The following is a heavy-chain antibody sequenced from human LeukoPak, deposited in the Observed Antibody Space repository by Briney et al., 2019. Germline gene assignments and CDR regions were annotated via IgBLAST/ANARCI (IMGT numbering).Heavy chain of an antibody. V-gene: IGHV4-59*12. J-gene: IGHJ4*02. D-gene: IGHD4-4*01. CDR3: ARTKTRNYYFDY. Sequence: PSETLSLTCTVSGGSISGYYWGWIRQPPGNALEWIGYISYSGSPTYNPSLKSRVTISVDTSKNQFSLKLSSVTAADTAVYYCARTKTRNYYFDYWGQGTLVTVSS. CDR1: GGSISGYY. CDR2: ISYSGSP.